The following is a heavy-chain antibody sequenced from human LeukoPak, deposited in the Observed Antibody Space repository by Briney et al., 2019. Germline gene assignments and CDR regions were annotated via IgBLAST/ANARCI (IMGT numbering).Heavy chain of an antibody. J-gene: IGHJ3*02. V-gene: IGHV3-30*02. CDR2: IRYDGSNK. D-gene: IGHD3-9*01. CDR3: AAPLRYFDRLSREGAFDI. Sequence: PGGSLRLSCAASGFTFSSYGMHWVRQAPGKGLEWVAFIRYDGSNKYYADSVKGRFTISRDNSKNTLYLQMNSLRAEDTAVYYCAAPLRYFDRLSREGAFDIWGQGTMVTVSS. CDR1: GFTFSSYG.